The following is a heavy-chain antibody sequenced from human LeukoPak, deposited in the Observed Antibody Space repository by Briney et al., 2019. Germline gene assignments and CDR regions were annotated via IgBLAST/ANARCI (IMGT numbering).Heavy chain of an antibody. J-gene: IGHJ4*02. D-gene: IGHD5-12*01. CDR2: IIPILGIA. V-gene: IGHV1-69*04. CDR1: GGTFSSYA. CDR3: ARGEDSGYDSYYFDY. Sequence: SVKVSCKASGGTFSSYAISRVRQAPGQGLEWMGRIIPILGIANYAQKFQGRVTITADKSTSTAYMELSSLRSEDTAVYYCARGEDSGYDSYYFDYWGQGTLVTVSS.